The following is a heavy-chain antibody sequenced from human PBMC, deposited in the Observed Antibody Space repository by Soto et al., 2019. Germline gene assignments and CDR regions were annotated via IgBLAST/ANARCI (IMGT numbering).Heavy chain of an antibody. Sequence: GGSLRLSCAASGFTFSSYSMNWVRQAPGKGLEWASSISSSSSYIYYADSVKGRFTISRDNAKNSLYLQMNSLRAEDTAVYYCARDETVVLPNYYGMDVWGQGTTVTVSS. CDR1: GFTFSSYS. V-gene: IGHV3-21*01. J-gene: IGHJ6*02. D-gene: IGHD2-15*01. CDR2: ISSSSSYI. CDR3: ARDETVVLPNYYGMDV.